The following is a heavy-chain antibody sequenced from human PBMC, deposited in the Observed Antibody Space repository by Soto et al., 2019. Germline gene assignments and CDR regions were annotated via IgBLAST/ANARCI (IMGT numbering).Heavy chain of an antibody. CDR1: GGSISSYY. J-gene: IGHJ6*03. V-gene: IGHV4-59*08. D-gene: IGHD3-9*01. CDR2: FYYSGST. Sequence: SETLSLTCTVSGGSISSYYWSWIRQPPGKGLDWIGYFYYSGSTNYNPSLKSRVTISVDTSRSQFSLKLISVTAADTAVYYCARTVLGPDLLADSFVDYYYYMDVWGQGTTVTVSS. CDR3: ARTVLGPDLLADSFVDYYYYMDV.